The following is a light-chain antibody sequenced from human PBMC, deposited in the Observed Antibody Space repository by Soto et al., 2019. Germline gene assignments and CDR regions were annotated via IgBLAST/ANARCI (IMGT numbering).Light chain of an antibody. CDR1: KLGDKY. Sequence: SYELTQPPSVSVSPGQTASITCSGDKLGDKYACWYQQKPGQSPVLVIYPDGKRPSGIPERFSGSNSGNTATLTIGGTQAMDEADYYCQAWASSTVVFGGGTQVNVL. CDR2: PDG. CDR3: QAWASSTVV. J-gene: IGLJ2*01. V-gene: IGLV3-1*01.